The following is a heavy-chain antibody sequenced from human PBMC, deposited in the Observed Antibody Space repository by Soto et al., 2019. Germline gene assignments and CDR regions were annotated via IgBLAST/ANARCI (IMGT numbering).Heavy chain of an antibody. V-gene: IGHV4-31*03. J-gene: IGHJ4*02. D-gene: IGHD5-18*01. CDR1: GGSISSGGYY. Sequence: SETLSLTCTVSGGSISSGGYYWSWIRQHPGKGLEWIGYIYYSGSTYYNPSLKSRVTISVDTSKNQFSLKLSSVTAADTAVYYCATGGYSYGYFGYWGQGTLVTVSS. CDR2: IYYSGST. CDR3: ATGGYSYGYFGY.